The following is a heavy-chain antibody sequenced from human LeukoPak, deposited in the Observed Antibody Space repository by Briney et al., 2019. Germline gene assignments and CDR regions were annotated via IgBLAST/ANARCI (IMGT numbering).Heavy chain of an antibody. Sequence: PGGSLRLSCAASGFTVSSNYMNWVRQAPGEGLEWVSVIYSGGSTYYADSVKGRFTISRDNSKNTLYLQMNSLRAEDTAVYYCARATSYFDYWGQGTLVTASS. CDR1: GFTVSSNY. V-gene: IGHV3-53*01. J-gene: IGHJ4*02. CDR2: IYSGGST. CDR3: ARATSYFDY.